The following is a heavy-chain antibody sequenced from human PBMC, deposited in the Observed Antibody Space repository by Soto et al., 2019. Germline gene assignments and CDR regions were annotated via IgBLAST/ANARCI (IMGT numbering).Heavy chain of an antibody. CDR2: ISGPGGST. D-gene: IGHD2-2*01. Sequence: EVQLWESGGGLVQPGGSLRLSCAASGFIFSSYAMSWVRQAPGKGLEWVSSISGPGGSTYYADSVKGRFTISRDNSKNTLYLQMNSLRVEDTALYYCAKKANVVVVPAVYSFDYWGQGALLTVSS. CDR3: AKKANVVVVPAVYSFDY. J-gene: IGHJ4*02. V-gene: IGHV3-23*01. CDR1: GFIFSSYA.